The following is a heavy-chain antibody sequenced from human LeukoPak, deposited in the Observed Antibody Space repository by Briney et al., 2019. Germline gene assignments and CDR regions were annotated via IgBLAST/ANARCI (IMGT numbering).Heavy chain of an antibody. D-gene: IGHD2-2*01. J-gene: IGHJ4*02. V-gene: IGHV1-2*02. Sequence: ASVKVSCKASGYTFIGYYIHWVRQAPGQGLEWMGWINPNSGGTNYAQKFQGRVTVTRDMSISTAYMELSRLRSDDTAVYYCARTHCTSTSCYPYFDYWGQGTLVTVSS. CDR1: GYTFIGYY. CDR3: ARTHCTSTSCYPYFDY. CDR2: INPNSGGT.